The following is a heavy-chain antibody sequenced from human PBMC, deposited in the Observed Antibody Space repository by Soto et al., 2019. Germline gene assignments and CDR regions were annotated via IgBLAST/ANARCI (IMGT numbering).Heavy chain of an antibody. Sequence: QVTLKESGPVLVKPTETLTLTCTVSGFSLSNARMGVSWIRQPPGKALEWLAHIFSNDEKSYSTSLKSRLTISKDTSKSQVVLTMTNMDPVDTDTYYCARIVYCSGGSCYFYDYWGQGTLVTVSS. D-gene: IGHD2-15*01. V-gene: IGHV2-26*01. CDR2: IFSNDEK. CDR3: ARIVYCSGGSCYFYDY. CDR1: GFSLSNARMG. J-gene: IGHJ4*02.